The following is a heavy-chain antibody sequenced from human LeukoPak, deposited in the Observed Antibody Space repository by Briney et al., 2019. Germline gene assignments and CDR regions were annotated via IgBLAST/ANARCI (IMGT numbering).Heavy chain of an antibody. Sequence: ASVKVSCKASGYTFTSYGSSWVRQAPGQGLEWMGWISAYNGNTNYAQKLQGRVTMTTDTSTSTAYMELRSLRSDDTAVYYCARVTGYMIEDYFDYWGQGILVTVSS. CDR3: ARVTGYMIEDYFDY. V-gene: IGHV1-18*01. D-gene: IGHD3-9*01. CDR1: GYTFTSYG. J-gene: IGHJ4*02. CDR2: ISAYNGNT.